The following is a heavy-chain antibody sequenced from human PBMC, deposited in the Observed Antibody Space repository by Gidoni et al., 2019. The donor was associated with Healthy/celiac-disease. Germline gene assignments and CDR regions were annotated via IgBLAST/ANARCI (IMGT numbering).Heavy chain of an antibody. J-gene: IGHJ3*02. Sequence: AQKLQGRVTMTTDTSTSTAYMELRSLRSDDTAVYYCARDTMIVVVITTGVDDAFDIWGQGTMVTVSS. D-gene: IGHD3-22*01. V-gene: IGHV1-18*01. CDR3: ARDTMIVVVITTGVDDAFDI.